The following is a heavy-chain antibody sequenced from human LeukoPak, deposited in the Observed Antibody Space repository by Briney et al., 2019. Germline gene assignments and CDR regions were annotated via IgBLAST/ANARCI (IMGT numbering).Heavy chain of an antibody. CDR3: AREHRAVAGGGPPNWFDP. CDR2: IWYDGSNK. CDR1: GFTFSSYG. J-gene: IGHJ5*02. V-gene: IGHV3-33*01. Sequence: PGGSLRLSCEASGFTFSSYGMHWVRQAPGQGLEWVAVIWYDGSNKYYADSVKGRFTISRDNSKNTLYLQMNGLRAEDTAVYYCAREHRAVAGGGPPNWFDPWGQGTLVTVSS. D-gene: IGHD6-19*01.